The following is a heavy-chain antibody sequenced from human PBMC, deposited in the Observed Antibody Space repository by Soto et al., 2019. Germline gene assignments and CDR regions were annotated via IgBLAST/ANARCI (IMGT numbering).Heavy chain of an antibody. J-gene: IGHJ4*02. CDR1: GDSVSSNSAA. CDR2: TYYRSKWYN. CDR3: ARDLGEQWLLV. V-gene: IGHV6-1*01. Sequence: SQTLSLSGAISGDSVSSNSAACNWIRQSASRGLEWLGRTYYRSKWYNDYAVSVKSRITINPDTSKNQFSLQLNSVTPEDTAVYYCARDLGEQWLLVWGQGTLVTVSS. D-gene: IGHD6-19*01.